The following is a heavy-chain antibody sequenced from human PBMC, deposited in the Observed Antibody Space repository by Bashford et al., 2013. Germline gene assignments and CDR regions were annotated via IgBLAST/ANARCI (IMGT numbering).Heavy chain of an antibody. CDR2: ISGSGGST. J-gene: IGHJ6*02. CDR3: ARAQTSSSWSLRYYYYYGMDV. D-gene: IGHD6-13*01. V-gene: IGHV3-23*01. CDR1: GFTFSSYA. Sequence: GSLRLSCAASGFTFSSYAMSWVRQAPGKGLEWVSTISGSGGSTYYADSVKGRFTISRDNSKNTLYLQMNSLRAEDTAVYYCARAQTSSSWSLRYYYYYGMDVWGQGTTVTVSS.